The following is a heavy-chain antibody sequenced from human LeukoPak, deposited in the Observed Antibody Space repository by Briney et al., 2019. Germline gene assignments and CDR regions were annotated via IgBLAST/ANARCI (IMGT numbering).Heavy chain of an antibody. CDR3: ARGDSGYDFYYYYGMDV. Sequence: SETLSLTCTVSGGSISSGDYYWSWIRQPPGKGLEWVGYIYYSGSTYYNPSLKSRVTISVDTSKNQFSLKLSSVTAADTAVYYCARGDSGYDFYYYYGMDVWGQGTTVTVSS. CDR1: GGSISSGDYY. V-gene: IGHV4-30-4*01. CDR2: IYYSGST. J-gene: IGHJ6*02. D-gene: IGHD5-12*01.